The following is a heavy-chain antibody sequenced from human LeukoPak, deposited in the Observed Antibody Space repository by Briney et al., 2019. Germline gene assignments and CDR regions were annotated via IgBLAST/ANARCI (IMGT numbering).Heavy chain of an antibody. CDR2: IIPIFGTA. CDR3: ARDPDNYDFWSGYGS. J-gene: IGHJ5*02. D-gene: IGHD3-3*01. V-gene: IGHV1-69*13. Sequence: SVKVSCKASGGTFSSYAISWVRQAPGQGLEWMGGIIPIFGTANYAQKFQGRVTITADESTSTAYMELSSLRSEDTAVYYCARDPDNYDFWSGYGSWGQGTLVTVSS. CDR1: GGTFSSYA.